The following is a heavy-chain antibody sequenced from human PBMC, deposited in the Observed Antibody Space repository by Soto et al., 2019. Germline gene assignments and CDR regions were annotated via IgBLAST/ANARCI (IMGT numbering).Heavy chain of an antibody. J-gene: IGHJ4*02. CDR2: TSGSGGST. Sequence: EVQLLESGGGLVQPGGSLRLSCAASGFTFTTYAMSWVRQAPGKGLDWVSATSGSGGSTYYADSVKGRFTISRDNSKNTLYLQMNSLRAEDTAVYDCAKEAGEMATTSGHFDHWGQGTLVTVSS. CDR3: AKEAGEMATTSGHFDH. D-gene: IGHD1-1*01. V-gene: IGHV3-23*01. CDR1: GFTFTTYA.